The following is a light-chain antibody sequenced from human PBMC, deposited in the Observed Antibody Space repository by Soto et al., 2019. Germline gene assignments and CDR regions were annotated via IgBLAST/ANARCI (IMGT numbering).Light chain of an antibody. CDR1: NIGSKT. CDR2: DDS. Sequence: SYELTQPPSVSVAPGQTARITCGGNNIGSKTVHWCQQKPGQAPVLVLYDDSDRPSGIPERFSGSNSGNTATLTISRVEAGDEADYYCQVWDTSSDHRYVFGAGTKVTVL. V-gene: IGLV3-21*02. CDR3: QVWDTSSDHRYV. J-gene: IGLJ1*01.